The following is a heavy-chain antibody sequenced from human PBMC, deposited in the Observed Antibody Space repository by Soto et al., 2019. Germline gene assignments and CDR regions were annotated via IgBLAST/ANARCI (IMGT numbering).Heavy chain of an antibody. J-gene: IGHJ5*02. D-gene: IGHD2-21*02. CDR3: AHRLYCGGDCYSDGFVP. CDR2: IYWDDDK. Sequence: QITLKESGPTLVKPTQTLTLTCTFSGFSLSTSGVGVGWIRQPPGKALEWLALIYWDDDKRYSPSLKSRLTITKDTSKNQVVLTMTNMDPVDTATYYCAHRLYCGGDCYSDGFVPWGQGTLVTVSS. CDR1: GFSLSTSGVG. V-gene: IGHV2-5*02.